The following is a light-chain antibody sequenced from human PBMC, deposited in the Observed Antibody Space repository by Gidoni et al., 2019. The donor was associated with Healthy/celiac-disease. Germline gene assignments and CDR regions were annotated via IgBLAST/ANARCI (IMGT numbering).Light chain of an antibody. V-gene: IGKV3-20*01. Sequence: SQSVSSSYLAWYQQKPGQAPRLLIYGASSRATGIPDRFSGSGSGTDFTLTISRLEPEDCAVYYCQQYGSSPRTFGQETKVEIK. CDR1: QSVSSSY. CDR2: GAS. J-gene: IGKJ1*01. CDR3: QQYGSSPRT.